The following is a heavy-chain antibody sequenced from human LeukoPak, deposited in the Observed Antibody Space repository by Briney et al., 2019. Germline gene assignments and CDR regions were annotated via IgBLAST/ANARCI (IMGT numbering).Heavy chain of an antibody. Sequence: ASVKVSCKASGYTFTGYYMHWVRQAPGQGLEWMGWINPNSGGTNYAQKFQGRVTMTRDTSISTAYMELSRLRFDDTAVYYCARVGPIAAAGRTFDYWGQGTLVTVYS. D-gene: IGHD6-13*01. CDR1: GYTFTGYY. CDR3: ARVGPIAAAGRTFDY. V-gene: IGHV1-2*02. CDR2: INPNSGGT. J-gene: IGHJ4*02.